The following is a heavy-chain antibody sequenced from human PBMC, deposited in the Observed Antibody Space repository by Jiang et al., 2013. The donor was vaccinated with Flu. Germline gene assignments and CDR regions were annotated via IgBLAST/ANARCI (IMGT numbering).Heavy chain of an antibody. CDR1: GFSLSTSGVG. J-gene: IGHJ4*02. V-gene: IGHV2-5*02. CDR2: IYWDDDK. Sequence: KPTQTLTLTCTFSGFSLSTSGVGVGWIRQPPGKALEWLALIYWDDDKRYSPSLKSRLTITKDTSKNQVVLTMTNMDPVDTATYYCAHFRGPITIFGVVRSSPDYWGQGTLVTVSS. CDR3: AHFRGPITIFGVVRSSPDY. D-gene: IGHD3-3*01.